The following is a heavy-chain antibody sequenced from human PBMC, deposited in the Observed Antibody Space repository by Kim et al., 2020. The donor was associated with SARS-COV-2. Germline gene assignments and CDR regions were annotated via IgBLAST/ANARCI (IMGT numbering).Heavy chain of an antibody. CDR3: ARGLIAAAGKLVSDYYGMDV. V-gene: IGHV3-13*04. CDR2: IGTAGDT. D-gene: IGHD6-13*01. Sequence: GGSLRLSCAASGFTFSSYDMHWVRQATGKGLEWVSAIGTAGDTYYPGSVKGRFTISRENAKNSLYLQMNSLRAGDTAVYYCARGLIAAAGKLVSDYYGMDVWGQGTTVTVSS. J-gene: IGHJ6*02. CDR1: GFTFSSYD.